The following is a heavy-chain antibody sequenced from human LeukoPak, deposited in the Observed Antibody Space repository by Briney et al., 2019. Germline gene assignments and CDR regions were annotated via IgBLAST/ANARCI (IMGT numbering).Heavy chain of an antibody. CDR3: ARVRDGYNDAYDI. V-gene: IGHV1-46*01. D-gene: IGHD5-24*01. J-gene: IGHJ3*02. Sequence: PVASVKVSCKASGYTFTNYYMHWVRRAPGQGLEWMGLINPGGGNTNYAQNFQGRVTMTRDTSTSTVYMELSSLRSEDTAIYYCARVRDGYNDAYDIWGQGTVVTVPS. CDR1: GYTFTNYY. CDR2: INPGGGNT.